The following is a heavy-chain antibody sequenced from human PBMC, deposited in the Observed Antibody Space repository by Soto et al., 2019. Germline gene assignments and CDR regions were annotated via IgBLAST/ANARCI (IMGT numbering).Heavy chain of an antibody. Sequence: PGGSLRLSCATSGFIFSDYEMNWVRQAPGKGLEWVSYISISGTTIHYADSVKGRFTISRDNAKKSVYLQMNSLRVEDTALYYCAREGGFDWFYPWGQGTLVTVSS. CDR2: ISISGTTI. CDR1: GFIFSDYE. V-gene: IGHV3-48*03. J-gene: IGHJ5*02. CDR3: AREGGFDWFYP.